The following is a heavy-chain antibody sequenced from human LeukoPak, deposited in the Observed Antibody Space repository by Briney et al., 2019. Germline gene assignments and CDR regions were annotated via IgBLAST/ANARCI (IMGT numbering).Heavy chain of an antibody. Sequence: SETLSLTCAVYGGSFSGYYWSWIRQPPGKGLGWIGEINHSGRTNFNPSLKSRVIMSVDTSKNQFSLKMRSVIAADMAVYYCARATHCSSSSCYRPLDSWGQGTLVTVSS. J-gene: IGHJ4*02. CDR2: INHSGRT. CDR1: GGSFSGYY. D-gene: IGHD2-2*02. CDR3: ARATHCSSSSCYRPLDS. V-gene: IGHV4-34*01.